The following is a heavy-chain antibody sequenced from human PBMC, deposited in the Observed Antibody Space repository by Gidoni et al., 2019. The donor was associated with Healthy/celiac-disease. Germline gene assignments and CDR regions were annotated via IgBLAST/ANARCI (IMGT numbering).Heavy chain of an antibody. V-gene: IGHV3-30*04. D-gene: IGHD6-6*01. CDR3: ARGRIRGDSSSPFDY. CDR1: GFTFSSYA. Sequence: QVQLVESGGGVVQPGRSLRLSCAASGFTFSSYAMHWVRQAPGKGLEWVAVISYDGSNKYYADSVKGRFTISRDNSKNTLYLQMNSLRAEDTAVYYCARGRIRGDSSSPFDYWGQGTLVTVSS. CDR2: ISYDGSNK. J-gene: IGHJ4*02.